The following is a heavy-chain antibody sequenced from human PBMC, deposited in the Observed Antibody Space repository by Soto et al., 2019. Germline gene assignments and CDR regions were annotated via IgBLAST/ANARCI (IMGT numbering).Heavy chain of an antibody. CDR3: ARDTYSGYDFGL. Sequence: QVQRRESGPGLVKPSQTLSLPCSVSGASVAGGSYYWSWVRQPPGKGLEWIGDIPSRGRPFYNPSLTSRGTISADTSKNQLYLQLTSVTAADTAVYYCARDTYSGYDFGLWGQGTLVTVSS. CDR1: GASVAGGSYY. V-gene: IGHV4-30-4*01. D-gene: IGHD5-12*01. CDR2: IPSRGRP. J-gene: IGHJ5*02.